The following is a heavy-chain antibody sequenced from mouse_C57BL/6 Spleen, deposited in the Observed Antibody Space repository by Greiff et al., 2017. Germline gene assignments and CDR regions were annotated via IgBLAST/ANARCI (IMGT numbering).Heavy chain of an antibody. J-gene: IGHJ2*01. D-gene: IGHD4-1*01. V-gene: IGHV1-69*01. CDR2: IDPSDSYT. CDR1: GYTFTSYW. CDR3: ARASLTFFDY. Sequence: VQLQQPGAELVMPGASVKLSCKDSGYTFTSYWMHWVKQRPGQGLEWIGEIDPSDSYTNYNQKFKGKSTLTVDKSSSTAYMQLSSLTSEDSAVYYCARASLTFFDYWGQGTTLTVSS.